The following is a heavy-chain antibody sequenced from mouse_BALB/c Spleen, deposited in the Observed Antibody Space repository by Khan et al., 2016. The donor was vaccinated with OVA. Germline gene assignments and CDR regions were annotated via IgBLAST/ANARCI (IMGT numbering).Heavy chain of an antibody. V-gene: IGHV1S136*01. Sequence: EVQLQESGPELVKPGASVKMSCKASGYTFTSYVIHWVKQKPGQGLEWIGYIYPYNDDTKYNEKFKGNATLTSDKSSSTAYMELRSLTSEDAAVYYCARNYRYDVYFDFWGQGTTLTVSS. CDR3: ARNYRYDVYFDF. J-gene: IGHJ2*01. D-gene: IGHD2-14*01. CDR1: GYTFTSYV. CDR2: IYPYNDDT.